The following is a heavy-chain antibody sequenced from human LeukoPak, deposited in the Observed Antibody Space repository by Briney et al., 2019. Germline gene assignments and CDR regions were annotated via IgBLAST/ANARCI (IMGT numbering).Heavy chain of an antibody. CDR2: IYYSGST. CDR3: ARAISCGWYYFDY. D-gene: IGHD6-19*01. V-gene: IGHV4-59*01. CDR1: GGSISSYY. J-gene: IGHJ4*02. Sequence: SETLSLTCTVSGGSISSYYWSWIRQPPGKGLEWIGYIYYSGSTNYNPSLKSRVTISVDTSKNQFSLKLSSVTAADTAVYYCARAISCGWYYFDYWGQGTLVTVSS.